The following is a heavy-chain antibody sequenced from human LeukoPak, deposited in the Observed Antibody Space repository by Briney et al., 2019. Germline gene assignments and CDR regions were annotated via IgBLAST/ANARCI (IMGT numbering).Heavy chain of an antibody. CDR1: GGSISSGSYY. J-gene: IGHJ4*02. V-gene: IGHV4-61*02. CDR2: IYTSGST. Sequence: SETLSLTCTVSGGSISSGSYYWSWIRQPAGKGLEWIGRIYTSGSTNYNPSLKSRVTISVDTSKNQFSLKLSSVTAADTAVYYCARETSGYCSSTSCSDYWGQATLVTVSS. D-gene: IGHD2-2*01. CDR3: ARETSGYCSSTSCSDY.